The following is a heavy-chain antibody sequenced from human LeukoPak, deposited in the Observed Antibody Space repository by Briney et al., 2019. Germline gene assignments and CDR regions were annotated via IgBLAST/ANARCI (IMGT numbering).Heavy chain of an antibody. CDR3: ARDDRGYWFDP. D-gene: IGHD3-10*01. CDR1: GFTFSSYG. V-gene: IGHV3-7*01. J-gene: IGHJ5*02. CDR2: IKQDGSEK. Sequence: GGSLRLSCAASGFTFSSYGMHWVRQAPGKGLEWVANIKQDGSEKYYVDSVKGRFTISRDNAKNSLYLQMNSLRAEDTAVYYCARDDRGYWFDPWGQGTLVTVSS.